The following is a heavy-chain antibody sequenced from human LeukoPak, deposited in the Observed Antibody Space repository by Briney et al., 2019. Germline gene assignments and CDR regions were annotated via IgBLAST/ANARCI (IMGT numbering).Heavy chain of an antibody. CDR3: ASLPSNTVTHDY. V-gene: IGHV4-38-2*01. CDR2: IYHSGST. Sequence: PSEALSLTCAVSGYSISSSYYWGWIRQPPGKGLEWIGTIYHSGSTHYNPSLKSRVTLSVDTSKNQFPLKLRSVTAADTAVYYCASLPSNTVTHDYWGQGTLVTVSS. J-gene: IGHJ4*02. D-gene: IGHD4-11*01. CDR1: GYSISSSYY.